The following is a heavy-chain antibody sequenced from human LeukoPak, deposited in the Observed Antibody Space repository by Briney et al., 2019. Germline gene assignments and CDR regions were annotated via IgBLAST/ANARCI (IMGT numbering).Heavy chain of an antibody. V-gene: IGHV4-39*01. Sequence: SETLSLTCSVSGDSISTSSYYWGWIRQPPGKGLEWIGTIYYSGSTYYNPSLTSRVTISVDTSKNQFSLKLSSVTAADTAVYYCARVSGITMIVVVPEDGFDIWGQGTMVTVSS. J-gene: IGHJ3*02. CDR2: IYYSGST. D-gene: IGHD3-22*01. CDR3: ARVSGITMIVVVPEDGFDI. CDR1: GDSISTSSYY.